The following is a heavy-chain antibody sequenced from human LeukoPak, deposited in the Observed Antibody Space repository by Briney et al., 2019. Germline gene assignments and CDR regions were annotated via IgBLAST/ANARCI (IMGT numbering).Heavy chain of an antibody. CDR3: AKYVSAKCTPYALDV. V-gene: IGHV3-23*01. CDR1: EFTFSSYA. D-gene: IGHD2-2*01. J-gene: IGHJ6*02. Sequence: GGSLRLSCAASEFTFSSYAMQWVRQAPGKGLEWVSGISASGGSTWYADSVKGRFTISRDNYKNTLYLQMNSLRAEDTDVYYCAKYVSAKCTPYALDVWGQGTTVTVSS. CDR2: ISASGGST.